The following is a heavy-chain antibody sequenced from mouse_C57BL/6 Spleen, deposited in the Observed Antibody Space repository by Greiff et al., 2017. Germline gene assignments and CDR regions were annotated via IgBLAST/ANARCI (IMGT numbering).Heavy chain of an antibody. V-gene: IGHV1-15*01. J-gene: IGHJ2*01. Sequence: QVQLKQSGAELVRPGASVTLSCKASGYTFTDYEMHWVKQTPVHGLEWIGAIDPETGGTAYNQKFKGKAILTADKSSSTAYMALRSLTSEDSAVYCSTSINYCCSPDYWGQGTTLTVSS. CDR2: IDPETGGT. CDR1: GYTFTDYE. D-gene: IGHD1-1*01. CDR3: TSINYCCSPDY.